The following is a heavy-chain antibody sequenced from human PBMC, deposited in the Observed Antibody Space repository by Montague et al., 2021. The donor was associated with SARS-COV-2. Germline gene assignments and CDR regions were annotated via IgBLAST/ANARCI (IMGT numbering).Heavy chain of an antibody. CDR3: ARSVGASSSSWPLPPHFDS. Sequence: CAISGDSVSSNGAAWNWIRQSPSRGLEWLGRTYYRSKWYNDYALPVKSRITINPDTSKNQFSLQLNSVTPEDTAVYYCARSVGASSSSWPLPPHFDSWGQGTLVTVSS. CDR2: TYYRSKWYN. D-gene: IGHD6-13*01. CDR1: GDSVSSNGAA. J-gene: IGHJ4*02. V-gene: IGHV6-1*01.